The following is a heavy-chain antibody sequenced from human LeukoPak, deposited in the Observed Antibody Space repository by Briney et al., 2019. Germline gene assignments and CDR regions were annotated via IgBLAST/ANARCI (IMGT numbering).Heavy chain of an antibody. CDR1: GFTFSSYT. J-gene: IGHJ4*02. Sequence: GGSLRLSCAASGFTFSSYTMHWVRQAPGKGLEYVSAISTNGGRTYYANSVQGRFTISRDNSKNTLYLQMGGLRGEDMAVYYCARTSEYSTSWYYFDYWGQGTLVTVSS. V-gene: IGHV3-64*01. CDR3: ARTSEYSTSWYYFDY. CDR2: ISTNGGRT. D-gene: IGHD6-13*01.